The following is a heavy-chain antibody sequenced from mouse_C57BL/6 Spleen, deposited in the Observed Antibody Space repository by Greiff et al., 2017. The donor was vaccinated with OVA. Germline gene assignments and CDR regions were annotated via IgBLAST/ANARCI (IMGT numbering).Heavy chain of an antibody. V-gene: IGHV1-52*01. Sequence: QVQLQQPGAELVRPGSSVKLSCKASGYTFTSYWMHWVKQRPIQGLEWIGNIDPSDSETHYNQKFKDKATLTVDKSSSQAYMQLSSLTSEDSAVYPIPIPLLHFFPNIPPSVCQPPYHHLFTYPALLSVDTSSSAPYLQLSSLSSDSSAVYYCARYYYCFAYWGQGTTLTVSS. CDR2: IDPSDSET. CDR3: PIPLLHFFPNIPPSVCQPPYHHLFTYPALLSVDTSSSAPYLQLSSLSSDSSAVYYCARYYYCFAY. CDR1: GYTFTSYW. D-gene: IGHD1-2*01. J-gene: IGHJ2*01.